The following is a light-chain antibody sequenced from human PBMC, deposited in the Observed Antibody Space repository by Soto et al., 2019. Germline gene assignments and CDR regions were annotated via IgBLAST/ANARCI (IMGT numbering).Light chain of an antibody. CDR3: AAWDDSLNWV. CDR2: SNN. J-gene: IGLJ3*02. CDR1: SGYSNYK. V-gene: IGLV1-44*01. Sequence: QPVLTQPPSASASLGASVTLTCTLSSGYSNYKVDWYQQVPGTAPKLLIYSNNQRPSGVPDRFSGSKSGTSASLAISGLQSEDEADYYCAAWDDSLNWVFGGGTKLTVL.